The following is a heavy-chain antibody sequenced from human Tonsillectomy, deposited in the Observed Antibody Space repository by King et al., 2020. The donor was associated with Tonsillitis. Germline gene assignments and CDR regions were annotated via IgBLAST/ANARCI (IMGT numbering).Heavy chain of an antibody. CDR2: IYTSGST. V-gene: IGHV4-61*02. Sequence: QLQESGPGLVKPSQTLSLTCTVSGGSISSGSYYWSWIRQPAGKGLEWIGRIYTSGSTNYNPSLKSRVTMSVDTSKNQFSLKLSSVTAADTAAYYCAITYYAFWSGYYGDYWGQGTLVTVSS. J-gene: IGHJ4*02. CDR1: GGSISSGSYY. D-gene: IGHD3-3*01. CDR3: AITYYAFWSGYYGDY.